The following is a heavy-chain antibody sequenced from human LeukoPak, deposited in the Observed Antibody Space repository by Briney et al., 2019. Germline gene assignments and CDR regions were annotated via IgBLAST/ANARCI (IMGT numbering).Heavy chain of an antibody. V-gene: IGHV4-38-2*02. Sequence: SETLSLTCTVSGYSISSGYYWGWIRPPPGKGLEWIGSIYHSGSTYYNPSLKSRVTISVDTSKNQFSLKLSSVTAADTAVYYCARDRGNLDAFDIWGQGTMVTVFS. CDR3: ARDRGNLDAFDI. J-gene: IGHJ3*02. CDR2: IYHSGST. CDR1: GYSISSGYY. D-gene: IGHD4-23*01.